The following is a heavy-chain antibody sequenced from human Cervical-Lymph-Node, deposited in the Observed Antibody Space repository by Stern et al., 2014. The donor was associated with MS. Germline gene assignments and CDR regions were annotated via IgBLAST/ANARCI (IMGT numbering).Heavy chain of an antibody. Sequence: VQLVESGGGVVQPGRSLRLSCAASGFTFSSYGMHWVRQAPGKGLEWVAVISYDGSNKYYADSVKGRFTISRDNSKNTLYLQMNSLSAEDTAVYYCAKDYLEAAAGIGYWGQGTLVTVSS. CDR2: ISYDGSNK. V-gene: IGHV3-30*18. CDR3: AKDYLEAAAGIGY. D-gene: IGHD6-13*01. J-gene: IGHJ4*02. CDR1: GFTFSSYG.